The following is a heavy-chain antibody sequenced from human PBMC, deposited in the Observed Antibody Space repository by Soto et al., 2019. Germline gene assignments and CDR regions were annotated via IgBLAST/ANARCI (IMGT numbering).Heavy chain of an antibody. J-gene: IGHJ6*02. D-gene: IGHD6-13*01. Sequence: SVKVSCKASGGTFSSYAISWVRQAPGQGLEWMGGIIPIFGTANYAQKFQGRVTITADESTSTAYMELSSLRSEDTAVYYCARRPVKSKLGLALNHYYYYYGMDVWGQGTTVTVSS. CDR2: IIPIFGTA. CDR3: ARRPVKSKLGLALNHYYYYYGMDV. CDR1: GGTFSSYA. V-gene: IGHV1-69*13.